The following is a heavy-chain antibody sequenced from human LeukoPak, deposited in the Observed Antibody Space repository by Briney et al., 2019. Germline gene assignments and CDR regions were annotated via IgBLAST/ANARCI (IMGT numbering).Heavy chain of an antibody. Sequence: ASVKVSCKASGYTFTGYYMHWVRQAPGQGLEWMGWINPNSGGTNYAQKFQGRVTMTRDTSISTAYMELSRLRSDDTAVYYCATGVPRYFRSHYYYYMDVWGKGTTVTVSS. J-gene: IGHJ6*03. CDR1: GYTFTGYY. CDR3: ATGVPRYFRSHYYYYMDV. D-gene: IGHD2/OR15-2a*01. CDR2: INPNSGGT. V-gene: IGHV1-2*02.